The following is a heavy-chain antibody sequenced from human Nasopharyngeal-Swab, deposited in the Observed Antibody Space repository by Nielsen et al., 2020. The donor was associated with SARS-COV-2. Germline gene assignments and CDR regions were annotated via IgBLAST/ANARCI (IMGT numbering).Heavy chain of an antibody. J-gene: IGHJ5*02. D-gene: IGHD3-16*02. Sequence: ASVQVSCKASGYTFTSYDINWVRQATGQGLEWMGWMNPNSGNTGYAQKFQGRVTMTRNTSISTAYMELSSLRSDDTAVYYCARDGTTNLYDYVWGSYRPKTNWFDPWGQGTLVTVSS. CDR2: MNPNSGNT. CDR1: GYTFTSYD. CDR3: ARDGTTNLYDYVWGSYRPKTNWFDP. V-gene: IGHV1-8*01.